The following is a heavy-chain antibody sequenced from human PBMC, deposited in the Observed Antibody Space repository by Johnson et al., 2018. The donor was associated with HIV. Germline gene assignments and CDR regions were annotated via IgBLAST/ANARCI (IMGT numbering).Heavy chain of an antibody. CDR1: GFTFSDYY. CDR3: AKAGTPVTYCGVACYRHAFDI. V-gene: IGHV3-11*04. D-gene: IGHD2-21*01. J-gene: IGHJ3*02. Sequence: QVQLVESGGGLVKPGGSLRLSCAASGFTFSDYYMTWIRQAPGKGLEWLSFISSSGDIIRYADSVKGRFTISRDNSKNTLYLQMNSLRAEDTAVYYCAKAGTPVTYCGVACYRHAFDIWCQGTMVTVSS. CDR2: ISSSGDII.